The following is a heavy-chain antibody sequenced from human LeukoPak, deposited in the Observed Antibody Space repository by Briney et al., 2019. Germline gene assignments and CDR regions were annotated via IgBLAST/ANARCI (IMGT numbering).Heavy chain of an antibody. CDR1: GFAFTSYV. D-gene: IGHD3-22*01. V-gene: IGHV3-30*04. CDR2: ISYDGFNK. J-gene: IGHJ4*02. CDR3: ARGRNHYYDSGGYSTGLDY. Sequence: GRSLRLSCAASGFAFTSYVMHWVRQAPGKGLEWVAVISYDGFNKYYADSVEGRFTISGDNSKNRVYLEMSSLRAEDTAVYYCARGRNHYYDSGGYSTGLDYWGQGTVVTVSS.